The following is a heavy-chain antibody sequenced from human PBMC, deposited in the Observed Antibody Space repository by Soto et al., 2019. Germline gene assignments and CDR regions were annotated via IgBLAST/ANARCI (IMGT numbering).Heavy chain of an antibody. Sequence: GGSLRLSCAASGFTFSSYWMSWVRQAPGKGPEWVANIKQDGSEKYYVDSVKGRFTMSRDNAKNSLYLQMNSLRVEDTAVYYCARCAIAAAGPYYYYGMDVWGQGTTVTVSS. CDR1: GFTFSSYW. V-gene: IGHV3-7*03. CDR2: IKQDGSEK. J-gene: IGHJ6*02. CDR3: ARCAIAAAGPYYYYGMDV. D-gene: IGHD6-13*01.